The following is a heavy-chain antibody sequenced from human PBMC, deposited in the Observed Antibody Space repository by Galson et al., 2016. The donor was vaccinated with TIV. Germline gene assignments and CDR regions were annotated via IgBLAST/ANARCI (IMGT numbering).Heavy chain of an antibody. CDR2: INPITGDT. Sequence: SVKVSCKASEYTFIGHYIHWVRQAPEQGLEWMGWINPITGDTKYEQKLQGRVIMTRDTSVNTAYVELRSLRSADTAVYYCASVPTAVTGFYFDSWGQGTLVAVSS. V-gene: IGHV1-2*02. J-gene: IGHJ4*02. D-gene: IGHD2-21*02. CDR1: EYTFIGHY. CDR3: ASVPTAVTGFYFDS.